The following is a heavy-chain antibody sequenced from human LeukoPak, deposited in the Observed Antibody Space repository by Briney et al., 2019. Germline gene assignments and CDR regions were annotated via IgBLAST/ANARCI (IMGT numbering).Heavy chain of an antibody. J-gene: IGHJ4*02. V-gene: IGHV3-74*01. CDR1: GFSFSSYW. D-gene: IGHD4-23*01. CDR3: ARDHYGGNSDY. Sequence: GGSLRLSCAASGFSFSSYWMHWVRQAPGKGLLWVSRINTDGSTTYYADSVKGRFTISRDNAKNTLYLQMNSLRPEDTAVYYCARDHYGGNSDYWGQGTLVTVSS. CDR2: INTDGSTT.